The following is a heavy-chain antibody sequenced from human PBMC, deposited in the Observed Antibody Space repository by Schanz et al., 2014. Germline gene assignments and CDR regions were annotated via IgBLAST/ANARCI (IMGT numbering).Heavy chain of an antibody. CDR2: INPSGGST. D-gene: IGHD3-9*01. CDR1: GYTFTSYY. V-gene: IGHV1-46*01. Sequence: QVQLVQSGAEVKKPGASVKVSCKASGYTFTSYYMHWVRQAPGQGLEWMGIINPSGGSTSYAQKFQGRVTMTRDTSTSTAYMERRSLISDDTAVYYCARETTIITGGAFDVWGQGTMVTVSS. J-gene: IGHJ3*01. CDR3: ARETTIITGGAFDV.